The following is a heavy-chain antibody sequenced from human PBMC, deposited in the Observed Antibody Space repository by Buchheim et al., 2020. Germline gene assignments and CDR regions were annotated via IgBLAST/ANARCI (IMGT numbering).Heavy chain of an antibody. CDR3: ARDRDNYALDY. J-gene: IGHJ4*02. CDR1: GFTFRSFG. Sequence: QVQLVESGGGVVQPGRSLRLSCAASGFTFRSFGMHWVRQAPGKGLEWVAVIWYDGSKKYYADSVKGRFTISRDNSNNTVYLQLNSLRAEDTAGYYCARDRDNYALDYWGQGTL. CDR2: IWYDGSKK. D-gene: IGHD5-24*01. V-gene: IGHV3-33*01.